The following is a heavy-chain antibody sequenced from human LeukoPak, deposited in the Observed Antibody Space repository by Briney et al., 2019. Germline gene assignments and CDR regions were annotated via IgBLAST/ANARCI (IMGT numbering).Heavy chain of an antibody. V-gene: IGHV3-43D*03. J-gene: IGHJ5*02. CDR2: ISWDGGGT. Sequence: GGSLRLSCAASGFMFDDYAMHWVRQAPGKGLEWVSVISWDGGGTHYGDSVKGRFTISRDNSKNSLYLQMNSLRTEDTALYYCVKGGRTIFGVVPLDTWGQGTLGTVSS. D-gene: IGHD3-3*01. CDR3: VKGGRTIFGVVPLDT. CDR1: GFMFDDYA.